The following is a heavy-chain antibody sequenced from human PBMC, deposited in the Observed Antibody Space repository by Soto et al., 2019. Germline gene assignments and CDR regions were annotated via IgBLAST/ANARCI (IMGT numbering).Heavy chain of an antibody. V-gene: IGHV3-30*18. CDR3: AKDLTPQGLYYYYYGMDV. J-gene: IGHJ6*02. CDR1: GFTFSSYG. CDR2: ISYDGSNK. D-gene: IGHD2-15*01. Sequence: PGGSLRLSCAASGFTFSSYGMHWVRQAPGKGLEWVAVISYDGSNKYYADSVKGRFTISRDNSKNTLYLQMNSLRAEDTAVYYCAKDLTPQGLYYYYYGMDVWGQGTTVTVSS.